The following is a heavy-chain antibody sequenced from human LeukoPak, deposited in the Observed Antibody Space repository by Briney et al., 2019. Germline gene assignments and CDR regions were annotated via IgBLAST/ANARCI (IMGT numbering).Heavy chain of an antibody. CDR2: ISSSSSTI. J-gene: IGHJ4*02. CDR3: ARVRYDILTAFPDY. CDR1: GGSISSYY. V-gene: IGHV3-48*01. D-gene: IGHD3-9*01. Sequence: ETLSLTCTVSGGSISSYYWSWIRQPPGKGLEWVSYISSSSSTIYYADSVKGRFTISRDNAKNSLYLQMNSLRAEDTAVYYCARVRYDILTAFPDYWGQGTLVTVSS.